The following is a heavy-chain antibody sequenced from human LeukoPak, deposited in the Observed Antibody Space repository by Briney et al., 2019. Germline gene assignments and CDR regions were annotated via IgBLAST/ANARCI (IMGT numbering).Heavy chain of an antibody. CDR2: ISSSSSYI. D-gene: IGHD3-10*01. CDR3: ARDPMVRGVIRYFDY. J-gene: IGHJ4*02. CDR1: GFTFSSYS. V-gene: IGHV3-21*01. Sequence: GGSLRLSCAASGFTFSSYSMNWVRQAPGKGLEWVSSISSSSSYIYYADSVKGRFTISRDNAKNSLYLQMSSLRAEDTAVYYCARDPMVRGVIRYFDYWGQGTLVTVSS.